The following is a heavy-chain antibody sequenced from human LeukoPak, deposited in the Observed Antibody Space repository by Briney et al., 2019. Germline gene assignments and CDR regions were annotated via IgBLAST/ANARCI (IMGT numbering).Heavy chain of an antibody. CDR2: IYHSGST. CDR3: ARTDSGSYRQPFDY. CDR1: GYSISSGYY. J-gene: IGHJ4*02. D-gene: IGHD1-26*01. Sequence: LETLSLTCTVPGYSISSGYYWGWIRQPPGKGLEWIGSIYHSGSTYYNPSLKSRVTISVDTSKNQFSLKLSSVTAAHTAVYYCARTDSGSYRQPFDYWGQGTLVTVSS. V-gene: IGHV4-38-2*02.